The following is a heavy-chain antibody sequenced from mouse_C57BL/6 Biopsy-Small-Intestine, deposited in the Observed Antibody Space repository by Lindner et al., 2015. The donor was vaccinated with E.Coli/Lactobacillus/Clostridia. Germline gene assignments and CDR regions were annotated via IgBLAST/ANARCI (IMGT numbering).Heavy chain of an antibody. Sequence: SVKVSCKASGFTLPRYYAHWVRQAPGQGLEWMGIINPTSGDTTYAQKFLGRLTMTRDTSTSTLFLELTSLRSEDTALYYCARAAPSSGYYSPFFDYWGQGTLVTVSS. CDR1: GFTLPRYY. CDR2: INPTSGDT. V-gene: IGHV1-64*01. D-gene: IGHD1-1*01. CDR3: ARAAPSSGYYSPFFDY. J-gene: IGHJ4*01.